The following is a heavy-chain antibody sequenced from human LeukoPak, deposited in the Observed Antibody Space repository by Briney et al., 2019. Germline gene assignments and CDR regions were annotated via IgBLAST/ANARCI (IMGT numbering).Heavy chain of an antibody. CDR1: GFTFSSYG. CDR3: AKDPTGYYYDSSGYYGGY. CDR2: IRYDGSNK. J-gene: IGHJ4*02. D-gene: IGHD3-22*01. V-gene: IGHV3-30*02. Sequence: GGSLRLSCAASGFTFSSYGMHWVRQAPGKGLEWVAFIRYDGSNKYYADSVKGRFTISRDNSKNTLYLQMSSLRAEDTAVYYCAKDPTGYYYDSSGYYGGYWGQGTLVTVSS.